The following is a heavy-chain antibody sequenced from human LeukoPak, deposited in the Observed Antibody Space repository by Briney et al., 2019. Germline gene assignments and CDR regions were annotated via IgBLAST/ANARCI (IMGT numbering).Heavy chain of an antibody. Sequence: PSETLSLTCTVSAVSISGSYWTWIRQSPGQGLEWIGYIYYSGSTNYNPSLQSRVTISVDTSKKQFSLKLRSVTAADTAVYYCARAKATYYYDGSGYYYFDNWGQGTLVTVSS. CDR3: ARAKATYYYDGSGYYYFDN. V-gene: IGHV4-59*01. CDR1: AVSISGSY. CDR2: IYYSGST. J-gene: IGHJ4*02. D-gene: IGHD3-22*01.